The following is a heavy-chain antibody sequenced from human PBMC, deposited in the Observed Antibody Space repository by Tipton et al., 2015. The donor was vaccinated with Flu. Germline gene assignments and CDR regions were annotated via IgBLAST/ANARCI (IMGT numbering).Heavy chain of an antibody. Sequence: TLSLTCTVSGDSITTGSHFWTWIRQPAGKGLEWIGRIYINGGTKYNPSLNGRVTISLDTSKNQFSLKLNSVTAADTAVYYCVRDPIDDSTAYYYDYYYGLDVWGQGTAVTVSS. D-gene: IGHD3-22*01. J-gene: IGHJ6*02. V-gene: IGHV4-61*02. CDR1: GDSITTGSHF. CDR3: VRDPIDDSTAYYYDYYYGLDV. CDR2: IYINGGT.